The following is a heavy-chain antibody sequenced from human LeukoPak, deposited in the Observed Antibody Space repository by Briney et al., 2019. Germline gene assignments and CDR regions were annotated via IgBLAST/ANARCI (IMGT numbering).Heavy chain of an antibody. Sequence: PGGSLRLSCAASGFTFSNYWMSWVRQAPGEGLERVANINQDGSEKSYVDSVEGRFTISRDNAKKSPYLHVNSLRAEDTAVYYCARDIYGGHDYWGQGTLLTVSS. D-gene: IGHD2-21*01. CDR3: ARDIYGGHDY. J-gene: IGHJ4*02. CDR1: GFTFSNYW. V-gene: IGHV3-7*04. CDR2: INQDGSEK.